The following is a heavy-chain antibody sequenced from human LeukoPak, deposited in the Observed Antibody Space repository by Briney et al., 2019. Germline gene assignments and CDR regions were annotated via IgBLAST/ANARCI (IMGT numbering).Heavy chain of an antibody. CDR3: AKINNIAAAGTFDY. V-gene: IGHV3-23*01. CDR2: ISASSAGT. Sequence: PGGSLRLSCAASGFTFSRNAMSWVRQAPGKGLEWVSAISASSAGTYYAASVKGRFTISRDNSKNTLYVQMNSLRAEDTAVYYCAKINNIAAAGTFDYWGQGTLVTVSS. CDR1: GFTFSRNA. D-gene: IGHD6-13*01. J-gene: IGHJ4*02.